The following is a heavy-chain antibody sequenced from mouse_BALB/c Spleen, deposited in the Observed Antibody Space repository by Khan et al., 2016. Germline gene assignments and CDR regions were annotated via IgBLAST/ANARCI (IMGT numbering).Heavy chain of an antibody. D-gene: IGHD1-1*01. CDR3: AKFTPDYYSMDY. V-gene: IGHV2-3*01. J-gene: IGHJ4*01. CDR2: IWGDGST. Sequence: VQLQESGPGLVAPSQSLSITCTVSGFSLTSYGVNWVRQPPGKGLEWLGVIWGDGSTNFHSTLKSRLIISKDNSRRQVFLKLNSLQTDDTATYSCAKFTPDYYSMDYWGQGTSVTVSS. CDR1: GFSLTSYG.